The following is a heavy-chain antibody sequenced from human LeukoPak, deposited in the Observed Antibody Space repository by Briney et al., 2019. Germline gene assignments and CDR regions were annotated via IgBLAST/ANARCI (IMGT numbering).Heavy chain of an antibody. J-gene: IGHJ5*02. CDR2: INPSSGHT. D-gene: IGHD6-25*01. Sequence: ASVKVSCTASGYILTIHNMHWVRQAPGQGLEWMGIINPSSGHTSYAQKFQGRITMTRDMSTSTVYMELSSLRSEDTAVYYCARDSVAASNWFDPWGQGTLVTVSS. CDR3: ARDSVAASNWFDP. V-gene: IGHV1-46*01. CDR1: GYILTIHN.